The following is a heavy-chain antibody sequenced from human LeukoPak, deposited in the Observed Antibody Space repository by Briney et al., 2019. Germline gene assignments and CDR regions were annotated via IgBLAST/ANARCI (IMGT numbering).Heavy chain of an antibody. Sequence: PGGSLRLSCAASGFIFSTYSMNWVRQAPGKGLEWVSYISSNTGTTYYADSVKGRFTMSRDNAKKSLYLQMNSLRAEDTGIYYCATCTTCSSSCYYCHMDVCGKGTTVTVSS. CDR2: ISSNTGTT. V-gene: IGHV3-48*01. D-gene: IGHD2-2*01. CDR1: GFIFSTYS. J-gene: IGHJ6*03. CDR3: ATCTTCSSSCYYCHMDV.